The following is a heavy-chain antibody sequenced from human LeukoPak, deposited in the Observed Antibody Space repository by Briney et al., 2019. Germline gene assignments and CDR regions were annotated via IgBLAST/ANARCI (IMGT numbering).Heavy chain of an antibody. V-gene: IGHV4-59*01. CDR2: IYYSGST. CDR3: ARVLGYSYGYYFDY. J-gene: IGHJ4*02. Sequence: SETLSLTCTVSGGSISSYYWSWIRQPPGKGLEWIGYIYYSGSTNYNPSLKSRVTISVDTSKNQFSLKLSSVTAADTAVYYCARVLGYSYGYYFDYWGQGTLVTVSS. CDR1: GGSISSYY. D-gene: IGHD5-18*01.